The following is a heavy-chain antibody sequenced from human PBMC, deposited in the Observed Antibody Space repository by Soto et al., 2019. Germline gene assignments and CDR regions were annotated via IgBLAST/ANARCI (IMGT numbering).Heavy chain of an antibody. CDR2: INHSGST. D-gene: IGHD6-19*01. CDR3: ARAQQWLAHYFDS. CDR1: GGSFSGYY. Sequence: QVQLQQWGAGLLKPSETLSLTCAVYGGSFSGYYWSWIRQPPGKGLEWIGEINHSGSTNYNPSLKSRVTISVDTSKNQFSLKLSSVTAADTAVYYCARAQQWLAHYFDSWGQGTMVTVSS. J-gene: IGHJ4*02. V-gene: IGHV4-34*01.